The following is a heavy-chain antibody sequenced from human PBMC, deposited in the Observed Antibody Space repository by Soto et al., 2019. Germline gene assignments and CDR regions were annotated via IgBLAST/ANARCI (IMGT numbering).Heavy chain of an antibody. CDR2: MSNDGYNN. D-gene: IGHD3-16*01. CDR1: GFTLISHG. V-gene: IGHV3-30*18. CDR3: AKGREDLLPLVALAY. Sequence: QVQLVESGGGVVQPGRSLRLSCAASGFTLISHGIHWVRQAPGKGLEWVAVMSNDGYNNFYGDSVKGRFTISRDNSKNTLYLQMNNLRPEDTAVDYCAKGREDLLPLVALAYWGQGTLVTVSS. J-gene: IGHJ4*02.